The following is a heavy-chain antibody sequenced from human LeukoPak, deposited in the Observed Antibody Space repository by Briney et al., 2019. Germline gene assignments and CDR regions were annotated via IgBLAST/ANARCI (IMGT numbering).Heavy chain of an antibody. CDR2: ISSSGSTI. V-gene: IGHV3-48*03. CDR1: GFTFSSYE. Sequence: GGSLRLSCAASGFTFSSYEMNWVRQAPGKGLEWVSYISSSGSTIYYADSVKGRFTISRDNAKNSLYLQMNSLRAEDTAVYYCARADYDFWSGYFVAFDYWGQGTLATVSS. J-gene: IGHJ4*02. CDR3: ARADYDFWSGYFVAFDY. D-gene: IGHD3-3*01.